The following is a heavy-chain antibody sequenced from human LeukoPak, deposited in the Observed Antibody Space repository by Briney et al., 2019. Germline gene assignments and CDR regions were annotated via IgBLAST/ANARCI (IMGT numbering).Heavy chain of an antibody. J-gene: IGHJ3*01. D-gene: IGHD6-13*01. CDR2: INWNSGSK. V-gene: IGHV3-20*04. CDR3: AKDRQKGSSLTAAGDAFDV. CDR1: GFTFEDHG. Sequence: RPGGSLRLSCATSGFTFEDHGLSWVRQAPGKGLEWVSGINWNSGSKRYAASVKGRFTVSRDNAKNSLYLQMNSLRSEDMALYYCAKDRQKGSSLTAAGDAFDVWGHGTMVIVSS.